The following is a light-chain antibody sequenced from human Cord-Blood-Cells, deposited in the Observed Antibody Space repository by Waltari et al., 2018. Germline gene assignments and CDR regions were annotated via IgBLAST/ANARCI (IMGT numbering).Light chain of an antibody. CDR1: SSDVGGYNY. J-gene: IGLJ3*02. CDR3: SSYTSSSTWV. Sequence: QSALTQPASVSGSPGQSLTISCTGTSSDVGGYNYVSWYQQHPGKAPKLMIYDVSNRPSGVSNRFSGSKSGNTASLNISGLQAEDEADYYCSSYTSSSTWVFGGGTKLTVL. CDR2: DVS. V-gene: IGLV2-14*01.